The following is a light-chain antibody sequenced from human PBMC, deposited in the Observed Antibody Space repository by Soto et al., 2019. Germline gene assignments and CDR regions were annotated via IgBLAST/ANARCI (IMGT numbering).Light chain of an antibody. J-gene: IGKJ5*01. CDR3: QQYNNWPPT. Sequence: EIVMTQSPATLSVSPGERATLSCRASQSVSSNLAWYQQKPGQAPRLLIYGASPRATGITARFSGSGSGTEFTLTISSLQSEDFAVYYCQQYNNWPPTFGQGTRLEIK. CDR2: GAS. V-gene: IGKV3-15*01. CDR1: QSVSSN.